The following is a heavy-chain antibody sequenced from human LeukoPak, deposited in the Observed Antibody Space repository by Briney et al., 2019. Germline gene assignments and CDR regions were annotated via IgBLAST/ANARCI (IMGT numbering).Heavy chain of an antibody. J-gene: IGHJ6*03. Sequence: SETLSLTCAVYGGSFSGYYWSWIRQPPGKGLEWIGEINHSGSTNYNPSLKSRVTISVDTSKNQFSLKLSSVTAADTAVYYCARLKMAYYDILTGYYRAPPYYMDVWGKGTTVTVSS. V-gene: IGHV4-34*01. CDR2: INHSGST. D-gene: IGHD3-9*01. CDR3: ARLKMAYYDILTGYYRAPPYYMDV. CDR1: GGSFSGYY.